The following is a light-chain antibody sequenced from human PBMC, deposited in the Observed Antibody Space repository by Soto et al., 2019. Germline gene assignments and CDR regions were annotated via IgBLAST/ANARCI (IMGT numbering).Light chain of an antibody. CDR2: GAS. J-gene: IGKJ1*01. CDR1: QSVSSNY. V-gene: IGKV3D-20*02. Sequence: DIVLSQSPCTLSLSPGERATLSCRASQSVSSNYLAWYQQKPGQAPRLLIYGASSRATGIPAKFSGSGSGTDFTLTISSLEPEDFAVYYCQQRTNWPRTFGQGTKVDIK. CDR3: QQRTNWPRT.